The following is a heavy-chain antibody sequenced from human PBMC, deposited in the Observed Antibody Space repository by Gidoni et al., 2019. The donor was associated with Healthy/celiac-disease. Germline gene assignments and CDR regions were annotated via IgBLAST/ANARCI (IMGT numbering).Heavy chain of an antibody. CDR3: ARTYSSSWHDFDY. J-gene: IGHJ4*02. CDR2: ISSSSSYI. D-gene: IGHD6-13*01. V-gene: IGHV3-21*01. Sequence: EVQLVESGGGLVKPGGSLRLSCAASGFPFSSYSMNWVRQAPGKGLEWVSSISSSSSYIYYADSVKGRFTISRDNAKNSLYLQMNSLRAEDTAVYYCARTYSSSWHDFDYWGQGTLVTVSS. CDR1: GFPFSSYS.